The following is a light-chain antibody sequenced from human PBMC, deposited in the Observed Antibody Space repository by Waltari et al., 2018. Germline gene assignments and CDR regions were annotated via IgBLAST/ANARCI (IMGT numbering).Light chain of an antibody. CDR1: HSLVHSDRNAH. Sequence: DVVMTQSALPLLVTFGPPASISCFSSHSLVHSDRNAHLNWFHQRQGQSPRRLMYQVSTRDSVVPDRFSGSQSGTDFTLKISRVEAEDDGFYYCMQGTHWPRTFGQGTKVEIK. J-gene: IGKJ1*01. CDR2: QVS. V-gene: IGKV2-30*02. CDR3: MQGTHWPRT.